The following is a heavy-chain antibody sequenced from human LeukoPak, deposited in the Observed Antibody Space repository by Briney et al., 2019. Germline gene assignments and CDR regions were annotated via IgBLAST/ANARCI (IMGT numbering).Heavy chain of an antibody. CDR2: MNPNSGNT. J-gene: IGHJ6*02. D-gene: IGHD2-15*01. CDR3: ARHLYCSGGSCYRHYGMDV. CDR1: GYTFTSYD. Sequence: ASVKVSCKASGYTFTSYDINRVRQATGQGLEWMGWMNPNSGNTGYAQKFQGRVTMTRNTSISTAYMELSSLRSGDTAVYYCARHLYCSGGSCYRHYGMDVWGQGTTVTVSS. V-gene: IGHV1-8*01.